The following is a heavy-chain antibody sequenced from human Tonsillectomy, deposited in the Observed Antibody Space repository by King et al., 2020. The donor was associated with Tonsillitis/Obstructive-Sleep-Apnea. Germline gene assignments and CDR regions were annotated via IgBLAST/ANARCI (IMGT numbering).Heavy chain of an antibody. Sequence: VQLVESGAEVKKPGSSVKVSCKASGGTFNNYAISWVRQAPGQGLEWMGRIIPILGIANYAQNFQGRVTITADKSTNTAYMELSSLRSEDTAVYYCAKAARGDVNDYWGQGTLVTVSS. CDR1: GGTFNNYA. CDR3: AKAARGDVNDY. CDR2: IIPILGIA. J-gene: IGHJ4*02. V-gene: IGHV1-69*09. D-gene: IGHD3-10*01.